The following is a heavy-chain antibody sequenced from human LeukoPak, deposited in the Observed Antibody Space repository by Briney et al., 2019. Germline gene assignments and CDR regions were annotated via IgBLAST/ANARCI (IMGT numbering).Heavy chain of an antibody. J-gene: IGHJ6*03. V-gene: IGHV3-48*01. CDR1: GFTFSTYT. CDR2: IGTSSSTI. Sequence: GGSLRLSCAASGFTFSTYTMNWVRQPPGKGLEWVSNIGTSSSTIYYANSVKGRFTISRDNAKNSLYLQMNSLRADDTAVYYCARFAAGGSYYYYMDVWGKGTTVTVSS. D-gene: IGHD6-25*01. CDR3: ARFAAGGSYYYYMDV.